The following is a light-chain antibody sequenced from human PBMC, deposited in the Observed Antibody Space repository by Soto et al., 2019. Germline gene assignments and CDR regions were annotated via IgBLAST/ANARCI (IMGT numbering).Light chain of an antibody. Sequence: IVMTQSPATLSVSPGERATLSCRARHSVGGDLAWYQRKPGQAPRLLIYGASSRAPGIPARFSGSGSGTEFTLTISSLQSEDIAVYYCQQYENWPQLTFGGGTKVDIK. J-gene: IGKJ4*01. CDR1: HSVGGD. V-gene: IGKV3-15*01. CDR3: QQYENWPQLT. CDR2: GAS.